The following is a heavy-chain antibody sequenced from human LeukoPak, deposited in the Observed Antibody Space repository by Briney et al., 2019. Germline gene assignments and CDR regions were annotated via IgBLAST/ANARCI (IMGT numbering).Heavy chain of an antibody. D-gene: IGHD3-10*02. CDR3: ARFLKRTVMFAFDI. J-gene: IGHJ3*02. V-gene: IGHV4-59*01. CDR2: IYYTGST. CDR1: GGSISSYY. Sequence: SETLSLTCTVSGGSISSYYWSWVRQPPGKGLEWIGYIYYTGSTNYNPSLKSRVAMSVDTSKNQFSLKLSSVSAADTALFYCARFLKRTVMFAFDIWGQGTMVTVSS.